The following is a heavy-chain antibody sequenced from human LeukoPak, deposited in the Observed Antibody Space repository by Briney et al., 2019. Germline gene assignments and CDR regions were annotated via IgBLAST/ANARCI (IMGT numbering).Heavy chain of an antibody. J-gene: IGHJ4*01. Sequence: SVKVSCKASGGTFSSYAISWVRQAPGQGLEWMGRIIPILGIANYAQKFQGRVTITADKSTSTAYMELSSLRSEDTAVYYCARDPTAMVKTFYYWGQGTLVTGSS. CDR1: GGTFSSYA. CDR3: ARDPTAMVKTFYY. D-gene: IGHD5-18*01. V-gene: IGHV1-69*04. CDR2: IIPILGIA.